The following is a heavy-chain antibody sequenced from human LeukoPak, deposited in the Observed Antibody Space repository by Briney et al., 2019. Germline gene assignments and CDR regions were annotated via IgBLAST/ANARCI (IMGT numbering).Heavy chain of an antibody. Sequence: SETLSLTCTVSGGSISSSRYFWGWIRQPPGKGLEWIGEINHSGSTNYNPSLKSRVTISVDTSKNQFSLKLSSVTAADTAVYYCASSGSFDWGQGTLVTVSS. D-gene: IGHD1-26*01. CDR3: ASSGSFD. CDR2: INHSGST. V-gene: IGHV4-39*07. J-gene: IGHJ4*02. CDR1: GGSISSSRYF.